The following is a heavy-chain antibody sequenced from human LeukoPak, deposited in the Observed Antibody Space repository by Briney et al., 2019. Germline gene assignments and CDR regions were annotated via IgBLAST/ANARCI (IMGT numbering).Heavy chain of an antibody. CDR3: ASRTYSGYTSNNWFDP. CDR2: IIPIFGAA. CDR1: GCTFSSYA. J-gene: IGHJ5*02. V-gene: IGHV1-69*06. Sequence: ASVKVSCKASGCTFSSYAISWVRQAPGQGLEWMGGIIPIFGAANYAQKFQGRVTITADKSTSTAYMELSSLRSEDTAVYYCASRTYSGYTSNNWFDPWGQGTLVTVSS. D-gene: IGHD5-12*01.